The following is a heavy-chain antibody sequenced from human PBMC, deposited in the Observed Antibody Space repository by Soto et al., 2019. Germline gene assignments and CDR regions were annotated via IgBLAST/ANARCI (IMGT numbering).Heavy chain of an antibody. CDR2: INAYNGNR. CDR3: SRDRDRVAAI. V-gene: IGHV1-18*01. Sequence: GPEVKKPGASVKVSCKASGYTFNTYGITWVRQAPGQGLEWMAWINAYNGNRIYAQNFQGRVTVTTDTSTSAAYMELMSLTSEATAVYFCSRDRDRVAAIWGLGTMVTVSS. D-gene: IGHD2-15*01. CDR1: GYTFNTYG. J-gene: IGHJ3*02.